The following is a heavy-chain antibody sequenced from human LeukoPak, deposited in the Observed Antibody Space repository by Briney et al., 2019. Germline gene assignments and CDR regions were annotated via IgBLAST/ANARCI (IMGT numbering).Heavy chain of an antibody. D-gene: IGHD3-22*01. V-gene: IGHV1-18*01. CDR1: SYTFTSYG. CDR3: ALYHYDSSGYYPTEY. CDR2: ISDDNGNT. J-gene: IGHJ4*02. Sequence: ASVKVSCKASSYTFTSYGISWVRQAPGQGLAGMGWISDDNGNTNYGQKLQGRVTMPTATSPSSSSMELRSLTSDDTAIYYCALYHYDSSGYYPTEYWGQGTLVTVSS.